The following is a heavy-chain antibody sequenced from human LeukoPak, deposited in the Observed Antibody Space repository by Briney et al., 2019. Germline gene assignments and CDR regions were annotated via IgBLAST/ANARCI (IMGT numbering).Heavy chain of an antibody. CDR2: VYPGDSDT. CDR1: GYTFINYW. D-gene: IGHD2-2*01. Sequence: GESLKISCKGSGYTFINYWIAWVRQMPGKGLEWMGSVYPGDSDTRYSPSFQGQVTISADKSSSSAYLQWSSLKASDTAMYYCARGGCGSSTCIYGLDVWGQGTTVTVSS. V-gene: IGHV5-51*01. CDR3: ARGGCGSSTCIYGLDV. J-gene: IGHJ6*02.